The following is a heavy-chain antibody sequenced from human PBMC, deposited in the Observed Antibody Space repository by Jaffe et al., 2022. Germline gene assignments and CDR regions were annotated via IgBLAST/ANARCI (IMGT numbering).Heavy chain of an antibody. D-gene: IGHD3-10*01. CDR2: IRYDGSNK. V-gene: IGHV3-30*02. Sequence: QVQLVESGGGVVQPGGSLRLSCAASGFTFSSYGMHWVRQAPGKGLEWVAFIRYDGSNKYYADSVKGRFTISRDNSKNTLYLQMNSLRAEDTAVYYCAKDRGLGWLYYYYYMDVWGKGTTVTVSS. CDR3: AKDRGLGWLYYYYYMDV. CDR1: GFTFSSYG. J-gene: IGHJ6*03.